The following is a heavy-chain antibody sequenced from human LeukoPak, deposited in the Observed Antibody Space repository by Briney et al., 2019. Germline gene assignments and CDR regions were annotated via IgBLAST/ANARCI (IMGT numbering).Heavy chain of an antibody. D-gene: IGHD4-23*01. CDR3: ASGGSDY. V-gene: IGHV3-21*05. CDR1: GFTFSSYA. CDR2: ISSSSSYT. Sequence: GGSLRLSCAASGFTFSSYAMSWVRQAPGKGLEWVSYISSSSSYTNCADSVKGRFTISRDNAKNSLYLQMNSLRAEDTAVYYCASGGSDYWGQGTLVTVSS. J-gene: IGHJ4*02.